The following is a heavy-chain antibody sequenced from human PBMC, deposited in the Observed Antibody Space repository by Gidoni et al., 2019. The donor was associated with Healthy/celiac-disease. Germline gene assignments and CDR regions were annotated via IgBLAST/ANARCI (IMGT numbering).Heavy chain of an antibody. CDR2: IYYSGST. D-gene: IGHD2-15*01. CDR1: GGSISSSSYY. J-gene: IGHJ6*02. Sequence: QLQLQESGSGLVKPSETLSLTCTVSGGSISSSSYYWGWIRQPPGKGLEWIGSIYYSGSTYYNPSLKSRVTISVDTSKNQFSLKLSSVAAADTAVYYCARHSSRYGMDVWGQGTTVTVSS. CDR3: ARHSSRYGMDV. V-gene: IGHV4-39*01.